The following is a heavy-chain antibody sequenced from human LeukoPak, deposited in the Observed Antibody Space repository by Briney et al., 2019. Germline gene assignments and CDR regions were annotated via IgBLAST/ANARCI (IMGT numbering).Heavy chain of an antibody. CDR1: GYTLTVYY. Sequence: ASVNVSCKASGYTLTVYYMHWVRQAPGQGLEWMGWIDPNSGGTNYAQKFQGRVAMTRDTSISTAYMELSRLRSGDTAVYYCARGGSGSYPQPGLYWGQGTLVTVSS. V-gene: IGHV1-2*02. D-gene: IGHD1-26*01. CDR2: IDPNSGGT. J-gene: IGHJ4*02. CDR3: ARGGSGSYPQPGLY.